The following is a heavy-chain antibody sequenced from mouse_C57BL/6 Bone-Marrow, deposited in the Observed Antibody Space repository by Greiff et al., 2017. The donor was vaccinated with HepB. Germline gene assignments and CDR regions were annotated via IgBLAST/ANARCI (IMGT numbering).Heavy chain of an antibody. V-gene: IGHV1-81*01. CDR2: IYPRRGNT. CDR1: GYTFTSYG. J-gene: IGHJ2*01. D-gene: IGHD1-1*01. CDR3: ASGGYYENYLDN. Sequence: VQLVESGAELARPGASVKLSCKASGYTFTSYGISWVKQRTAQGLEWIGEIYPRRGNTYYNEKFKGKATMTADKSSNTAYMELRSMTSEDSSVYFCASGGYYENYLDNGGKGTTLTVSS.